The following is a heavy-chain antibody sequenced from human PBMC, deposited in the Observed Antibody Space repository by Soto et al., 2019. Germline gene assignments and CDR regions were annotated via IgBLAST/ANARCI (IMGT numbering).Heavy chain of an antibody. CDR3: ASWGNYDSSGYGY. CDR1: GGSISSYY. J-gene: IGHJ4*02. D-gene: IGHD3-22*01. V-gene: IGHV4-59*01. Sequence: QVQLQESGPGLVKPSETLSLTCTVSGGSISSYYWSWIRQPPGKGLEWIGYIYYSGSSNYNPSLKSRVTISVDTSKNQFSLKLSSVTAADTAVYYCASWGNYDSSGYGYWGQGTLVTVSS. CDR2: IYYSGSS.